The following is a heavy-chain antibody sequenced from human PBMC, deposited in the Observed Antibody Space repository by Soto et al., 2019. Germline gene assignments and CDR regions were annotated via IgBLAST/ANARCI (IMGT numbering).Heavy chain of an antibody. CDR2: IYHSGNT. J-gene: IGHJ2*01. V-gene: IGHV4-30-2*01. CDR3: ARVPGL. CDR1: GGSISSGGYS. Sequence: QLQLQESGSGLVKPSQTLSLTCAVSGGSISSGGYSWSWIRQPPGKGLEWIGYIYHSGNTYYNPPLKRRVTISVDRTTHQFSLKLGSVTAADTAVYYCARVPGLWGRGTLVTVSS.